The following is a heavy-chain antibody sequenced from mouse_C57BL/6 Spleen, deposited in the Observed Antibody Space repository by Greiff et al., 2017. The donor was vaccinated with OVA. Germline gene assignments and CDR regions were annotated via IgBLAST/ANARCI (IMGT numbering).Heavy chain of an antibody. CDR3: TRAESNYYAMDY. J-gene: IGHJ4*01. CDR2: ISSGGDYI. D-gene: IGHD2-5*01. CDR1: GFTFSSYA. Sequence: DVHLVESGEGLVKPGGSLKLSCAASGFTFSSYAMSWVRQTPEKRLEWVAYISSGGDYIYYADTVKGRFTISRDNARNTLYLQMSSLKSEDTAMYYCTRAESNYYAMDYWGQGTSVTVSS. V-gene: IGHV5-9-1*02.